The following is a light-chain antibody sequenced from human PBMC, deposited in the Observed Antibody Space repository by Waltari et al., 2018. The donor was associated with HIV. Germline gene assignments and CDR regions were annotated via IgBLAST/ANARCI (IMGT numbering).Light chain of an antibody. CDR2: YDC. J-gene: IGLJ1*01. CDR3: QVWDRNSNHYV. CDR1: DVGSKS. Sequence: SYVLTQPPSVSVAPGETARLTCGGSDVGSKSVHWYQQKPGQAPRLVIFYDCDRSSEIPDRFSGFVSGNTATLTISGVEAGDEADYYCQVWDRNSNHYVFGSGTKVTVL. V-gene: IGLV3-21*04.